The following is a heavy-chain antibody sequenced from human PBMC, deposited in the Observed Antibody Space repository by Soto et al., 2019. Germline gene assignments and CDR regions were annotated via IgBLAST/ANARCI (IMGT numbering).Heavy chain of an antibody. CDR1: GFAFRSYR. CDR3: VRDRAKNYPDVDYGDYTIDAFDI. V-gene: IGHV3-48*01. J-gene: IGHJ3*02. D-gene: IGHD4-17*01. Sequence: EVQLVESGGGLVQPGGSLRLSCVASGFAFRSYRMNWVRQAPGKGLEWVAYISTSTGPIYYADSVKGRFTIARDNAENSLFLQMNSLSAEDTALYYCVRDRAKNYPDVDYGDYTIDAFDIWGQGTMVTVSS. CDR2: ISTSTGPI.